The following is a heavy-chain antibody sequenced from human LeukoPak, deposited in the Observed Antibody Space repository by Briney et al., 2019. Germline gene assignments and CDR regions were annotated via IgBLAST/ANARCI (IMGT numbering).Heavy chain of an antibody. J-gene: IGHJ4*02. CDR2: IYHSGST. D-gene: IGHD3-22*01. CDR3: AREDYYDSSGYYLDC. V-gene: IGHV4-38-2*02. Sequence: SETLSLTCTVSGYSVNSGYYWGWIRQSPGKGLEWIGSIYHSGSTYYSPSLRSRITISVDTSKNQFSLKLSSVTAADTAVYYCAREDYYDSSGYYLDCWGQGTLVTVSS. CDR1: GYSVNSGYY.